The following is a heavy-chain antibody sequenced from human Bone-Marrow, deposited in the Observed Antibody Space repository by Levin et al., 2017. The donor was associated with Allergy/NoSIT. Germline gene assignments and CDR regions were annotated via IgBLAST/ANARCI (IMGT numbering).Heavy chain of an antibody. V-gene: IGHV3-23*01. J-gene: IGHJ4*02. CDR2: IIGSGTRT. D-gene: IGHD2-21*02. CDR1: GFTFSSHV. Sequence: GGSLRLSCAGSGFTFSSHVMCWVRQAPGKGLEWVSGIIGSGTRTYYADSVRGRFTVFRDNSKNTVWLQMNSLRADDAALYYGEKDWQDGKKGVGDCLSQWGQGTLVTISS. CDR3: EKDWQDGKKGVGDCLSQ.